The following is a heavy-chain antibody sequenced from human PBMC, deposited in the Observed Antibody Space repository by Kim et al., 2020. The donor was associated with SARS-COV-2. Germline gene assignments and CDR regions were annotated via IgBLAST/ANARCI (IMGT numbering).Heavy chain of an antibody. CDR3: ARDVGSITGSTD. J-gene: IGHJ4*02. Sequence: SETLSLTCAVSGASISSNNWWNWVRQPPGKGLEWIGEFYYSGTTNYNPSLKSRVTISVDKSKNQFSLRLNSVTAADTAVYYCARDVGSITGSTDWGQGTLVTVSS. V-gene: IGHV4-4*02. CDR1: GASISSNNW. D-gene: IGHD1-7*01. CDR2: FYYSGTT.